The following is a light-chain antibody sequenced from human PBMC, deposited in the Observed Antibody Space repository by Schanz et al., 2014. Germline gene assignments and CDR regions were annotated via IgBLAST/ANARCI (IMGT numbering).Light chain of an antibody. CDR1: RSISTY. CDR3: QQTSTSPLT. V-gene: IGKV1-39*01. J-gene: IGKJ4*01. Sequence: DIQMTQSPTSLSASVGDRVTITCRTSRSISTYLNWYQQKPGKAPKVLIYAASSLQSEVPSRFSGSGSGTDFTLTISSLQPEDFATYYCQQTSTSPLTFGGGTKVEIK. CDR2: AAS.